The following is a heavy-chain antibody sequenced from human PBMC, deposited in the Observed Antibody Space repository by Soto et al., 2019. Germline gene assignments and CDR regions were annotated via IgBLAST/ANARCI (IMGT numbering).Heavy chain of an antibody. CDR1: GFTFSSYS. Sequence: PGGSLRLSCAASGFTFSSYSMSWVRQAPGQGLEWVSGFRSGGDDDTTYYADSVRGRFTISRDNSKNTLFLQMNSLRAEDTAIYYCAKKVNSGSGSQFFDYWGQGTLVTVSS. CDR2: FRSGGDDDTT. V-gene: IGHV3-23*01. D-gene: IGHD3-10*01. J-gene: IGHJ4*02. CDR3: AKKVNSGSGSQFFDY.